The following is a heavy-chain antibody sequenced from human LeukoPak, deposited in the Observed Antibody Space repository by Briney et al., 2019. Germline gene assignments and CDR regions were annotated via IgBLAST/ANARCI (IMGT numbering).Heavy chain of an antibody. CDR1: GGSISSYY. CDR2: IYTSGST. CDR3: ARGGVAIPAANNWFDP. V-gene: IGHV4-4*07. Sequence: PSDTLSLTCTVSGGSISSYYWSWIRQPAGKGLEWIGRIYTSGSTDYNPSLKSRVTMSVDTSKNQFSLRLSSVTAADTAVYYCARGGVAIPAANNWFDPWGQGTLVTVSS. J-gene: IGHJ5*02. D-gene: IGHD2-2*01.